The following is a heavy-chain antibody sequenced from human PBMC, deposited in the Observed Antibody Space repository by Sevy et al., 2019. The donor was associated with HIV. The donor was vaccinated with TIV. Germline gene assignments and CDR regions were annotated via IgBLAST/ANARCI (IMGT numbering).Heavy chain of an antibody. Sequence: GGSLRLSCAVSGFTFSNYAMSWVRQAPGKGLVWVSRMNEDGSVTNHADSVRGRFTISRDNAKNTLYLQMNSLRVEDTAVYYCVKDFGGPTDYWGQGTLVTVSS. CDR2: MNEDGSVT. V-gene: IGHV3-74*01. CDR3: VKDFGGPTDY. CDR1: GFTFSNYA. J-gene: IGHJ4*02. D-gene: IGHD3-16*01.